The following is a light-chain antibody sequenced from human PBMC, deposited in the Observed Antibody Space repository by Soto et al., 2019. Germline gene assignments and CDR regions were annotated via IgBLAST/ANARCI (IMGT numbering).Light chain of an antibody. CDR3: QQSYSTLPWT. Sequence: QMTQYPSSLSASVGDRVTITCRASQSIGRYLNWYQQKPGKAPKLLMDAASNLQSGVPSRFSGSGSGADFTLTISSLQPEDFATYYCQQSYSTLPWTFGQGTKV. CDR2: AAS. J-gene: IGKJ1*01. V-gene: IGKV1-39*01. CDR1: QSIGRY.